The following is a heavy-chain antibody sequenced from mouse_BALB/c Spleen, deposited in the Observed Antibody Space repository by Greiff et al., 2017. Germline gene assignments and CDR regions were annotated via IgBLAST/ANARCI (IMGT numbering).Heavy chain of an antibody. V-gene: IGHV1-69*02. D-gene: IGHD5-1*01. J-gene: IGHJ2*01. CDR3: ARNLGVQYFDY. CDR2: IDPSDSYT. CDR1: GYTFTSYW. Sequence: QVQLKQPGAELVKPGASVKLSCKASGYTFTSYWMHWVKQRPGQGLEWIGEIDPSDSYTNYNQKFKGKATLTVDKSSSTAYMQLSSLTSEDSAVYYCARNLGVQYFDYWGQGTTLTVSS.